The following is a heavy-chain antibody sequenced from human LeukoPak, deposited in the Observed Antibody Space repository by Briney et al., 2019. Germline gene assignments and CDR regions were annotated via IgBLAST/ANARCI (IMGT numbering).Heavy chain of an antibody. CDR1: TFTFSRYW. CDR3: ARDRAAFGVVQVGY. V-gene: IGHV3-74*01. Sequence: QPGGSLRRSCAASTFTFSRYWMHWVRQAPGKGLVWVSRVNSDGTNTYYADSVKGRFTISRDNTKNTLYLQMNSLRTEDTAVYYCARDRAAFGVVQVGYWGQGTLVTVSS. CDR2: VNSDGTNT. J-gene: IGHJ4*02. D-gene: IGHD3-3*01.